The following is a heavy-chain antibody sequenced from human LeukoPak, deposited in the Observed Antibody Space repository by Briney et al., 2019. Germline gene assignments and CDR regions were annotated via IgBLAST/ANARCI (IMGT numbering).Heavy chain of an antibody. CDR3: ARARGTTSYYDAFDI. V-gene: IGHV1-46*03. J-gene: IGHJ3*02. CDR1: GYTFTNYY. Sequence: ASVKASCKASGYTFTNYYMHWVRQAPGQGLEWMGIINPSSGSTDCAQKFQGRVTMTRDTSTSTVYMELSSLRSGDTAVYYCARARGTTSYYDAFDIWGQGTMVTVSS. CDR2: INPSSGST. D-gene: IGHD4-17*01.